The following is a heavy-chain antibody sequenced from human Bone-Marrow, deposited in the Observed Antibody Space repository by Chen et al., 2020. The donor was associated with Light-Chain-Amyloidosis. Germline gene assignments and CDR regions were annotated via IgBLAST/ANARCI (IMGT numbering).Heavy chain of an antibody. J-gene: IGHJ4*02. D-gene: IGHD1-1*01. CDR3: TRSSNAYNDY. CDR1: GFTFSGST. V-gene: IGHV3-73*02. CDR2: IRNKANTYAT. Sequence: EAQLVESGGALVQPGGSLRLSCAASGFTFSGSTMHWVRQASGKGLEWVGRIRNKANTYATAYSDSVKGRFTISRDDSKNTAFLQMNSLKVEDTAVYYCTRSSNAYNDYWGQGTLVTVSS.